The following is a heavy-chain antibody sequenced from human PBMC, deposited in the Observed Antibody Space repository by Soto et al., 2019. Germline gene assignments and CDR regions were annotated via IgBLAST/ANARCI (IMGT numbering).Heavy chain of an antibody. J-gene: IGHJ5*02. D-gene: IGHD2-15*01. V-gene: IGHV2-5*02. CDR1: GFSLSTSGVG. CDR2: IYWDDDK. Sequence: QITLKESGPTLVKPTQTLTLTCTFSGFSLSTSGVGVGWIRQPPGKALEWLALIYWDDDKRYSPSLKSRLTITKDTSKNQVVLTMTNMDPVDTATYYCAHTVDIVVVVAATGWFDPWGQGTLVTVSS. CDR3: AHTVDIVVVVAATGWFDP.